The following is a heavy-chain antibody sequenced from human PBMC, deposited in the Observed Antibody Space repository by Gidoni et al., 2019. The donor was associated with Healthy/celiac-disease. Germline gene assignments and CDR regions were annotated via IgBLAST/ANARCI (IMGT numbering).Heavy chain of an antibody. J-gene: IGHJ6*02. Sequence: QVQLVQSGAEVKKPGSSVKVSCKASGGTFSSYAISWVRQAPGQGLEWMGGIIPIFGTANYAKKFQGRVTITADESTSTAYMELSSLRSEDTAVYYCARATSVGFLEWSNHYGMDVWGQGTTVTVSS. V-gene: IGHV1-69*01. D-gene: IGHD3-3*02. CDR1: GGTFSSYA. CDR2: IIPIFGTA. CDR3: ARATSVGFLEWSNHYGMDV.